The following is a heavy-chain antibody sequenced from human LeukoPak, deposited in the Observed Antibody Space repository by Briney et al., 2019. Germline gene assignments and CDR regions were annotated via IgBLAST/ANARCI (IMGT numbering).Heavy chain of an antibody. J-gene: IGHJ3*02. CDR1: GYSFASYW. D-gene: IGHD6-13*01. CDR2: IYPGDSDT. V-gene: IGHV5-51*01. Sequence: GESLKISCEGSGYSFASYWIGWVRQMPGKGLEWMGIIYPGDSDTRYSPSFQGQVTISADKSIATAYLQWSSLKASDTAMYYCARCIKKSPGIAALDAFDIWGQGTVVTVSS. CDR3: ARCIKKSPGIAALDAFDI.